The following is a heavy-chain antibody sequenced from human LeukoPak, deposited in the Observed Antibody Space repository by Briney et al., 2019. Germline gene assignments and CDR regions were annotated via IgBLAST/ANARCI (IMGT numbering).Heavy chain of an antibody. J-gene: IGHJ4*02. V-gene: IGHV3-9*01. CDR1: GFTFGDYA. Sequence: GGSLRLSCAASGFTFGDYAMHWVRRAPGRGLEWVSGISSNSDNIGYADSVKGRFTISRDNAKNSLYLQMNSLRTEDTAFYYCAKDKGMHYYGSASYSYFDSWGQATLVTVPS. CDR2: ISSNSDNI. CDR3: AKDKGMHYYGSASYSYFDS. D-gene: IGHD3-10*01.